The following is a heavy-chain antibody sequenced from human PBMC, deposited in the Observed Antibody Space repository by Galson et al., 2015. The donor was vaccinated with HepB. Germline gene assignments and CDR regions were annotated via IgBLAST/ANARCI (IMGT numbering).Heavy chain of an antibody. V-gene: IGHV1-18*03. CDR3: ARDPITFLTGYSH. D-gene: IGHD3-9*01. CDR1: GYTFISYG. J-gene: IGHJ4*02. Sequence: SVKVSCKASGYTFISYGINWVRQAPGQGLEWMGWISAYNGNTNYAQKFQGRVTMTTDTSTSTAYMELRSLKSDDMAVYYCARDPITFLTGYSHWGQGTLVTVSS. CDR2: ISAYNGNT.